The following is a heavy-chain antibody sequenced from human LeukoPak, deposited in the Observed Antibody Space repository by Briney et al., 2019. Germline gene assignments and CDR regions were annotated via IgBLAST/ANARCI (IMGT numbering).Heavy chain of an antibody. D-gene: IGHD3-22*01. CDR1: GYTFTSYG. J-gene: IGHJ4*02. CDR2: ISPYNGNT. CDR3: VRDFDDSSQGYYFDY. V-gene: IGHV1-18*01. Sequence: GASVKVSCKASGYTFTSYGISWVRQAPGQGLEWMGWISPYNGNTNYAQKLQGRVTMTTDTSTSTAYMELRSLRSDDTAVYYCVRDFDDSSQGYYFDYWGQGTLVTVSS.